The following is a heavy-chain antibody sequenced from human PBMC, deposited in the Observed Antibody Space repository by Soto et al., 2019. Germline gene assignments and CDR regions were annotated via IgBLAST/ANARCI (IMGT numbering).Heavy chain of an antibody. CDR2: INHSGST. CDR1: GGSFSGYY. J-gene: IGHJ4*02. CDR3: ASGAYPKYYDFPCSDY. V-gene: IGHV4-34*01. Sequence: QVQLQQWGAGLLKPSETLSLTCAVYGGSFSGYYWSWIRQPPGKGLEWIGEINHSGSTNYNPSLKSRVTISVDTSKNQFSLKLSSVTAADTAVYYCASGAYPKYYDFPCSDYWGQGTLVTVSS. D-gene: IGHD3-3*01.